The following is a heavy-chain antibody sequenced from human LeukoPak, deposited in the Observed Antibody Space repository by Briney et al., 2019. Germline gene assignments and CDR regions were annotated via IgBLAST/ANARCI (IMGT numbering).Heavy chain of an antibody. V-gene: IGHV1-18*01. CDR3: ARVSGEGYSGYEFDY. J-gene: IGHJ4*02. CDR1: GYTFTSYG. Sequence: GASVKVSCKASGYTFTSYGISWVRQAPGQGLEWMGWISAYNGNTNYAQKLQGRVTMTTDTSTSTAYMELRSLRSDDTAVYYCARVSGEGYSGYEFDYWGQGTLVTVSS. D-gene: IGHD5-12*01. CDR2: ISAYNGNT.